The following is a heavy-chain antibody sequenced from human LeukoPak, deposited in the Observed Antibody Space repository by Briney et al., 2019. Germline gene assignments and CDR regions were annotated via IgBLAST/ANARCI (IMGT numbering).Heavy chain of an antibody. V-gene: IGHV4-28*01. CDR2: IYHSGTT. Sequence: SETLSLTCAVSGYSISSSSWWGWIRQPPGKGLEWIAYIYHSGTTYYNPSLQSRVTMSVDTSKNQFSLKLSSVTAVDTAVYYCARSNNDGDYLGVGFDYWGQGTLVTVSS. J-gene: IGHJ4*02. CDR1: GYSISSSSW. CDR3: ARSNNDGDYLGVGFDY. D-gene: IGHD4-17*01.